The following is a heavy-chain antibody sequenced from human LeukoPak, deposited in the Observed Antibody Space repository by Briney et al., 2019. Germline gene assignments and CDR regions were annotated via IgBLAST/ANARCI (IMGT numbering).Heavy chain of an antibody. D-gene: IGHD6-19*01. J-gene: IGHJ4*02. CDR2: TYYRSKWYN. Sequence: SHTLSLTCVVSGDSVSSKNGAWNWIRQSPSRGLEWLGRTYYRSKWYNDYAESMEGRMTISQDTSKNQYSLHLNSVTPDDTAVDYCARDFGTTGWHTFDYWGQGTLVTVSS. CDR3: ARDFGTTGWHTFDY. V-gene: IGHV6-1*01. CDR1: GDSVSSKNGA.